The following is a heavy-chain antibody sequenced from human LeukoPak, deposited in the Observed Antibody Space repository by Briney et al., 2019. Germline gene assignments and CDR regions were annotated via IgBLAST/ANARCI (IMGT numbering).Heavy chain of an antibody. D-gene: IGHD6-19*01. J-gene: IGHJ4*02. CDR2: ISAYNGNT. CDR1: GYTFTSYG. Sequence: GASVKVSCKGSGYTFTSYGISLVRQAPGQGLEWMGWISAYNGNTNYAQKLQGRVTMTTDTSTSTAYMELRSLRSDDTAVYYCARGSSWIAVAGTGGDYWGQGTLVTVSS. V-gene: IGHV1-18*01. CDR3: ARGSSWIAVAGTGGDY.